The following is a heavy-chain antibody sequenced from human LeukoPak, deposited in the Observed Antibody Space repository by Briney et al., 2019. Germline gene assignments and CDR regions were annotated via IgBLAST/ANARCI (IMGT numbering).Heavy chain of an antibody. CDR1: GYTFTNYW. J-gene: IGHJ2*01. D-gene: IGHD4-17*01. CDR3: ARRGVYGDYGSWYFDF. CDR2: IYPGDSDS. V-gene: IGHV5-51*01. Sequence: GESLKISCKGSGYTFTNYWIGWVRRMPGKGLEWMGIIYPGDSDSRYSPSFQGQVTISVDTSITTAYLQWNSLKASDTAMYYCARRGVYGDYGSWYFDFWGRGTLVTVSS.